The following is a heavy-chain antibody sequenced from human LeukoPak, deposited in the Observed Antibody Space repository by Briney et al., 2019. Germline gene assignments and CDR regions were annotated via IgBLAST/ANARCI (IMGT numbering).Heavy chain of an antibody. Sequence: GGSLRLSCAASGFTFSSYGMHWVRQAPGKGLEWVAFIRYDGSNKYYAVSVKGRFTISRDNSKNTLYLQMNSLRAEDTAVYYCAKDRIAARHIIDYWGQGTLVTVSS. J-gene: IGHJ4*02. CDR2: IRYDGSNK. CDR3: AKDRIAARHIIDY. V-gene: IGHV3-30*02. D-gene: IGHD6-6*01. CDR1: GFTFSSYG.